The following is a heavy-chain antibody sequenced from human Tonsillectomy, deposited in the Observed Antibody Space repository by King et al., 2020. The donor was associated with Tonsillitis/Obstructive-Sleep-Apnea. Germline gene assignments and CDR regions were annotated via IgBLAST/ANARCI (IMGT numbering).Heavy chain of an antibody. CDR2: FNPNTGDT. Sequence: QLVPSGAEVKKPGASVKVSCKGSGYAFTGYYMHWVRQAPGQGLECMGWFNPNTGDTKYAQKFQGRVTMTRDTSISTAYMELSRLTSDDTAVYYCAILSVVVRTNYAFDLWGQGTWVTVSS. J-gene: IGHJ3*01. D-gene: IGHD3-22*01. CDR1: GYAFTGYY. V-gene: IGHV1-2*02. CDR3: AILSVVVRTNYAFDL.